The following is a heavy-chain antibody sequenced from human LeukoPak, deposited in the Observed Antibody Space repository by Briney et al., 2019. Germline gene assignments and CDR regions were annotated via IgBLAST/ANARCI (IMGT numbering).Heavy chain of an antibody. J-gene: IGHJ6*03. D-gene: IGHD6-19*01. CDR3: ARDIAVAGPAYYYYMDV. CDR1: GYTFTSYG. V-gene: IGHV1-18*01. CDR2: ISAYNGNT. Sequence: AAVKVSCKASGYTFTSYGISWVRQAPGQGLEWMGWISAYNGNTNYAQKLQGRVTMTTDTSTSTAYMELRSLRSDDTAVYYCARDIAVAGPAYYYYMDVWGKGTTVTISS.